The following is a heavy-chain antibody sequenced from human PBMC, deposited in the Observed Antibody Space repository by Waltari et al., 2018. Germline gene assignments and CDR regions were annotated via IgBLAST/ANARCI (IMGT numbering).Heavy chain of an antibody. CDR1: GGSVSGYY. CDR2: INHSGRN. CDR3: ARGVRIFGVVIIPSWFDP. V-gene: IGHV4-34*01. D-gene: IGHD3-3*01. Sequence: QVQLQQWGAGLLKPSETLSLTCAVYGGSVSGYYWSWIRQPPGKGLEWIGEINHSGRNNYHPSLKRRGTISVDTSKTQFSLKLSSVTAADTAVYYCARGVRIFGVVIIPSWFDPWGQGTLVTVSS. J-gene: IGHJ5*02.